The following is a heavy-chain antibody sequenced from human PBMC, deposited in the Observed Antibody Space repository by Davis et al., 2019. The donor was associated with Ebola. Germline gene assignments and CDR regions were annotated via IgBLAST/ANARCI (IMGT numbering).Heavy chain of an antibody. CDR2: IYYSGST. Sequence: SETLSLTCTVSGGSISSYYWSWIRQPPGKGLEWIGYIYYSGSTNYNPSLKSRVTISVDTSKNQFSLKLSSVTAADTAVYYCARLGDFWSGYYRAEGHFDYWGQGTLVTVSS. CDR1: GGSISSYY. J-gene: IGHJ4*02. CDR3: ARLGDFWSGYYRAEGHFDY. V-gene: IGHV4-59*08. D-gene: IGHD3-3*01.